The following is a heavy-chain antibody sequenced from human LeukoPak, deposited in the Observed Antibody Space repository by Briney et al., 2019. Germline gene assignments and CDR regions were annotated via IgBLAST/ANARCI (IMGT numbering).Heavy chain of an antibody. CDR3: ARAYNWNYSLY. D-gene: IGHD1-7*01. Sequence: ASVKVSCKASGYTFTGYYMHWVRQAPGQGLEWMGIINPSGGSTSYAQKFQGRVTMTRDTSTSTVYMELSSLRSEDTAVYYCARAYNWNYSLYWGQGTLVTVSS. J-gene: IGHJ4*02. CDR1: GYTFTGYY. CDR2: INPSGGST. V-gene: IGHV1-46*01.